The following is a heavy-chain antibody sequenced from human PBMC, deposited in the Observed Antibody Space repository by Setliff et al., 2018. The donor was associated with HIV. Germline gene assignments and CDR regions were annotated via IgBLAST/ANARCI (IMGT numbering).Heavy chain of an antibody. Sequence: SETLSLTCTVSGGSIISGSNYWSWIRQPAGKGLEWIGRIYTTGSTNYNPSLKSRVTISADTSNNQFSLRLTSMTAADTAVYYCAKTSVGATGLYAFDIWGQGAMVTVSS. D-gene: IGHD1-26*01. V-gene: IGHV4-61*02. CDR3: AKTSVGATGLYAFDI. CDR2: IYTTGST. J-gene: IGHJ3*02. CDR1: GGSIISGSNY.